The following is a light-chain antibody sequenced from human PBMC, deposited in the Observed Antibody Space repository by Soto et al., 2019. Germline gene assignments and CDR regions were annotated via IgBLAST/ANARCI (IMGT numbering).Light chain of an antibody. Sequence: QSVLTQPPSASGTPGQRVTISCSGSSSNIGSNTVNWYQQLPGPAPKLLIYSNNQRPSGVPDRFSGSKSGTSASLAISGLQSEDEADYYCAAWDDSLNDLVVFGGGTKVTVL. CDR2: SNN. J-gene: IGLJ2*01. V-gene: IGLV1-44*01. CDR1: SSNIGSNT. CDR3: AAWDDSLNDLVV.